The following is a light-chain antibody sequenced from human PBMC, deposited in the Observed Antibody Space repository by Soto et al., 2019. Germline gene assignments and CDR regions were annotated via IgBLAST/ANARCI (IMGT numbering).Light chain of an antibody. CDR2: EVS. J-gene: IGLJ1*01. CDR3: SSYTTRSLYA. CDR1: SSDVGAYNY. Sequence: QSVLTQPASVSGSPGQSVTISCTGTSSDVGAYNYVSWYQQHPDKAPKLMIYEVSNRPSGVSNRFSASKSGNTASLTISGLQAEDEADYYCSSYTTRSLYALGTGTKLTVL. V-gene: IGLV2-14*01.